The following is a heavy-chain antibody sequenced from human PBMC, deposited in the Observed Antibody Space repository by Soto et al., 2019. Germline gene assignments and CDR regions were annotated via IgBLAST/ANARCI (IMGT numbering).Heavy chain of an antibody. CDR1: GFTFSNAW. D-gene: IGHD1-26*01. V-gene: IGHV3-15*01. CDR3: ASGIVGATTYGMDV. Sequence: GGSLRLSCAASGFTFSNAWMNWVRQAPGKGLEWVGHIKSKTDGGTTDYAAPVKGRFTISRDNSRNTLYLQMNSLRAEDTALYYCASGIVGATTYGMDVWGQGTTVTVSS. J-gene: IGHJ6*02. CDR2: IKSKTDGGTT.